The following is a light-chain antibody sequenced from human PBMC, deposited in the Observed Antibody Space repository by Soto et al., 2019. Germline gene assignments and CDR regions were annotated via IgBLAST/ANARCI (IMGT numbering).Light chain of an antibody. CDR2: ATS. Sequence: EMVLTQSPGTLSLSPGERATLSCRASQRVSTSYLAWYQQKPGQAPRLLIYATSNRATGIPDRFSGSGSGTDFSLTISRLEPEDFAVYYCHQYGSSPFTFGGGTKVEIK. CDR1: QRVSTSY. J-gene: IGKJ4*01. CDR3: HQYGSSPFT. V-gene: IGKV3-20*01.